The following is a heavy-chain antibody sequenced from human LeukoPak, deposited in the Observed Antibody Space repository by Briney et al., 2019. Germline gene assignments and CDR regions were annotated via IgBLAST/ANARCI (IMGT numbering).Heavy chain of an antibody. CDR3: TRVPYGDYWSSDY. J-gene: IGHJ4*02. CDR1: GFTSSSYS. Sequence: GGSLRLSCAASGFTSSSYSMNWVRQAPGKGLECVSCISSSSSYIYYADSVKGRFTISRDNAKNSLYLQMNSLRVEDTAIYYCTRVPYGDYWSSDYWGQGTLVTVSS. V-gene: IGHV3-21*03. CDR2: ISSSSSYI. D-gene: IGHD4-17*01.